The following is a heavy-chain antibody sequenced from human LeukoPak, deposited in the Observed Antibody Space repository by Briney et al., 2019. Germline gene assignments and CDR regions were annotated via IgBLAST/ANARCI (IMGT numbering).Heavy chain of an antibody. J-gene: IGHJ4*02. CDR1: GGSFSGYY. D-gene: IGHD3-22*01. CDR2: INHSGST. V-gene: IGHV4-34*01. CDR3: ARGGGSSGSYVDY. Sequence: SETLSLTCAVYGGSFSGYYWSWIRQPPGKGLEWIGEINHSGSTNYNPSLKSRVTISVDTSKNQFSLKLSSVTAADTAVYYCARGGGSSGSYVDYWDQGTLVTVSS.